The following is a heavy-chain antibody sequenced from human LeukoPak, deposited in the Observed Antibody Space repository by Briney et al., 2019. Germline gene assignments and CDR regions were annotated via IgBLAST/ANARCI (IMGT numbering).Heavy chain of an antibody. CDR2: INHSGST. J-gene: IGHJ4*02. V-gene: IGHV4-34*01. CDR1: GGSFSGYY. CDR3: ARESAAGTFDY. D-gene: IGHD6-13*01. Sequence: SETLSLTCAVYGGSFSGYYWSWIRQPPGKGLEWIGEINHSGSTNYNPSLKSRVTISVDTSKNQFSLKLSSVTAADTAVYYCARESAAGTFDYWGQGTLVTVSS.